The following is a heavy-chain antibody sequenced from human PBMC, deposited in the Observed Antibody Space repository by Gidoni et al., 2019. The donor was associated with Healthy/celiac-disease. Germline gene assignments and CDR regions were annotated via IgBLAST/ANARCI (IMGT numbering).Heavy chain of an antibody. V-gene: IGHV1-18*01. CDR2: ISAYNGNT. J-gene: IGHJ3*02. CDR1: GYTFTSYG. Sequence: QVQLVQSGAEVKKPGASAKVSCKASGYTFTSYGISWVRQDPGQGLEWMGWISAYNGNTNYAQKLQGRVNMTTDTSTRTAYMELRSLRSDDTAVYYCAREEATVTTPAFDIWGQGTMVTVSS. D-gene: IGHD4-17*01. CDR3: AREEATVTTPAFDI.